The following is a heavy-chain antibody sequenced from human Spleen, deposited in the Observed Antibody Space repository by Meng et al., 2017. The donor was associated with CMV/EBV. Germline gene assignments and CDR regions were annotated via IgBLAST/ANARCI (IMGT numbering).Heavy chain of an antibody. D-gene: IGHD3-10*02. CDR2: VYYSGTT. V-gene: IGHV4-61*01. CDR1: SRGRHY. Sequence: SRGRHYWYWIRQPPGKGLEWIGYVYYSGTTNYNPSLKSRVTISVDTSKNQFSLKLSSVTAADTAVYYCAREEPILVGSAFIGGMDVWGQGTTVTVSS. J-gene: IGHJ6*02. CDR3: AREEPILVGSAFIGGMDV.